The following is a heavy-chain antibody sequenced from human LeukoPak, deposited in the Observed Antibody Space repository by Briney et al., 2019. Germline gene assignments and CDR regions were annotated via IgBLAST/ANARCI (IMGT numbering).Heavy chain of an antibody. J-gene: IGHJ4*02. Sequence: GGSLRLSCAASGFPFSSYGMHWVRQAPGKGLEWVAIIWYDGSNKYHVDSVKGRFTISRDNSKNTLYLQMNSLRAEDTALYYCARGLGYSYGYGIDYWGQGTLVTVSS. V-gene: IGHV3-33*01. CDR3: ARGLGYSYGYGIDY. CDR2: IWYDGSNK. D-gene: IGHD5-18*01. CDR1: GFPFSSYG.